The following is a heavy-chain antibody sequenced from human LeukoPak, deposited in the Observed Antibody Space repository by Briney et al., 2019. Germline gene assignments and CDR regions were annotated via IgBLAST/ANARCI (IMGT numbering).Heavy chain of an antibody. CDR2: IYYSGST. CDR1: GGSISSSSYY. CDR3: AREVPAAHDAFDI. V-gene: IGHV4-39*07. D-gene: IGHD2-2*01. Sequence: PSETLSLTCTVSGGSISSSSYYWGWIRQPPGKGLEWIGSIYYSGSTYYNPSLKSRVTISVDTSKNQFSLKLSSVTAADTAVYYCAREVPAAHDAFDIWGQGTMVTVSS. J-gene: IGHJ3*02.